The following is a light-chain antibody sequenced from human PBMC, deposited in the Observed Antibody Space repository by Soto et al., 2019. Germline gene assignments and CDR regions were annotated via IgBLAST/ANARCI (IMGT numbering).Light chain of an antibody. CDR1: TSNLGAGYD. CDR2: GNR. J-gene: IGLJ3*02. Sequence: QTVVTQPPSVSGAPGQRVTLSCTGNTSNLGAGYDVHWYQQLPGAAPKLVIFGNRNRPSGVPERFSGSKSGTSASLAITGLQAEDEADYYCQAYDYSLTASVFGGGTKLNVL. V-gene: IGLV1-40*01. CDR3: QAYDYSLTASV.